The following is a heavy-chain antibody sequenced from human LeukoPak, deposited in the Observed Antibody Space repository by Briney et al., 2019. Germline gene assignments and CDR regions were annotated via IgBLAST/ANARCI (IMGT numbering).Heavy chain of an antibody. Sequence: GGSLRLSCAASGFAFGDHYMSWLRQAPGKGLEAISYISHNGETKYYADSVKGRLSISRDNAKSSLYLQMNSLRVEDTAVYYCARDRHGYFDYWGQGTLVTVSS. CDR2: ISHNGETK. CDR3: ARDRHGYFDY. J-gene: IGHJ4*02. CDR1: GFAFGDHY. D-gene: IGHD6-13*01. V-gene: IGHV3-11*01.